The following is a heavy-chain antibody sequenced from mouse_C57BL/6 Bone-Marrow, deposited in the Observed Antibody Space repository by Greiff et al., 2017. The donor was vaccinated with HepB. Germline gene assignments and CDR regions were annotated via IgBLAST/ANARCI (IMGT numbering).Heavy chain of an antibody. CDR3: AREEGLTGTDFDY. D-gene: IGHD4-1*01. CDR1: GYSITSGYY. J-gene: IGHJ2*03. V-gene: IGHV3-6*01. CDR2: ISYDGSN. Sequence: ESGPGLVKPSQSLSLTCSVSGYSITSGYYWNWIRQLPGNKLEWMGYISYDGSNNYNPYLKNRISITRDTSKNQFFLKLNSVTTEDTATYYCAREEGLTGTDFDYWDRGTSLTVSA.